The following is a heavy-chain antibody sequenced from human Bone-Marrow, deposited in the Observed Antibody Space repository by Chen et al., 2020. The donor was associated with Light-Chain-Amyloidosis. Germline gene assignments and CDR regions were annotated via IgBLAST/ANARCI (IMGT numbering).Heavy chain of an antibody. Sequence: QVQLQESGPGLVKPSETLSLTCSVSETSIDAAYWAWLRQPPGKGLEWIGYIFYSGSTTYNPSLKSRVTMSVDTSTNQFSLKLTSLTTADTAVYYCARVQTVTALNYWGQGTMVTVSS. V-gene: IGHV4-59*01. D-gene: IGHD2-21*02. CDR2: IFYSGST. J-gene: IGHJ4*02. CDR3: ARVQTVTALNY. CDR1: ETSIDAAY.